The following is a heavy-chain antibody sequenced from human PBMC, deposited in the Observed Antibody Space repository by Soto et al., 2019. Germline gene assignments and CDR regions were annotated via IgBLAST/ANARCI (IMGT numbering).Heavy chain of an antibody. CDR3: ARDRDDKHGAFDI. V-gene: IGHV1-69*13. Sequence: SVKVSCKASGGTFSSYAISWVRQAPGQGLEWMGGIIPIFGTANYAQKFQGRVTITADESTSTAYMELSSLRSEDTAVYYCARDRDDKHGAFDIWGQGTMVTVS. D-gene: IGHD3-10*01. CDR1: GGTFSSYA. J-gene: IGHJ3*02. CDR2: IIPIFGTA.